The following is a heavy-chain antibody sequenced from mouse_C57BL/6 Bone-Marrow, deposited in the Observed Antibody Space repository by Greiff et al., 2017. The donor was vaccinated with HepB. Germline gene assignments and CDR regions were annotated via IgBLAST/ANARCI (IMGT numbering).Heavy chain of an antibody. J-gene: IGHJ4*01. CDR3: ARRRYGNYYYAMDY. V-gene: IGHV1-82*01. CDR2: IYPGDGDT. D-gene: IGHD2-1*01. Sequence: VKLQESGPELVKPGASVKISCKASGYAFSSSWMNWVKQRPGKGLEWIGRIYPGDGDTNYNGKFKGKATLTADKSSSTAYMQLSSLTSEDSAVYFCARRRYGNYYYAMDYWGQGTSVTVSS. CDR1: GYAFSSSW.